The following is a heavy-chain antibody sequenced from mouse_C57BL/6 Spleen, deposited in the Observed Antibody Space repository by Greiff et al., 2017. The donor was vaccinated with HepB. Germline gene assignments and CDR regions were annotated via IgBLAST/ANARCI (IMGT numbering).Heavy chain of an antibody. CDR3: ARGDYYGPGYFDV. V-gene: IGHV1-54*01. CDR1: GYAFTNYL. CDR2: INPGSGGT. J-gene: IGHJ1*03. Sequence: ESGAELVRPGTSVKVSCKASGYAFTNYLIEWVKQRPGQGLEWIGVINPGSGGTNYNEKFKGKATLTADKSSSTAYMQLSSLTSEDSAVYFCARGDYYGPGYFDVWGTGTTVTVSS. D-gene: IGHD1-1*01.